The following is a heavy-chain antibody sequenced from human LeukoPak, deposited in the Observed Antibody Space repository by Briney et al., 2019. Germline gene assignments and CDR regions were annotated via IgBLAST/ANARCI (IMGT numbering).Heavy chain of an antibody. J-gene: IGHJ5*02. V-gene: IGHV1-3*01. Sequence: ASVKVSCKASGYTFTSYAMHWVRQAPGQRLEWMGWINAGNGNTKYSQKFQGRVTITRDTSASTAYMELSSLRSEGTAVYYCARARVLYDSSGYYPWGQGTLVTVSS. D-gene: IGHD3-22*01. CDR2: INAGNGNT. CDR1: GYTFTSYA. CDR3: ARARVLYDSSGYYP.